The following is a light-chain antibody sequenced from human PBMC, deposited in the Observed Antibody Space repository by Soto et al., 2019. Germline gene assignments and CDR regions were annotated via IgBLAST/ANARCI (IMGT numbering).Light chain of an antibody. Sequence: PGERVTLSCRASQRVSSSYLTWYQQKPGQAPRLLIYGASTRATGIPSRCSGSGSGTDFTLTISSLQPEDFAVYYCQQDYNLQGFGGGTKVEIK. CDR3: QQDYNLQG. V-gene: IGKV3D-7*01. CDR2: GAS. J-gene: IGKJ4*01. CDR1: QRVSSSY.